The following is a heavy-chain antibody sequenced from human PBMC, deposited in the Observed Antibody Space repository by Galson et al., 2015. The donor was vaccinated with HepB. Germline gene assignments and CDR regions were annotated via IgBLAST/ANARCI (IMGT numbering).Heavy chain of an antibody. CDR2: IYYSGTI. Sequence: WLRQPPGKGLEWIASIYYSGTIHYNPSLKSRVTISADTSKNQFSLKLRSVTAADTAVYYCARAAFGSNSYWYFDLWGRGTLVTVSS. J-gene: IGHJ2*01. V-gene: IGHV4-39*02. CDR3: ARAAFGSNSYWYFDL. D-gene: IGHD4-23*01.